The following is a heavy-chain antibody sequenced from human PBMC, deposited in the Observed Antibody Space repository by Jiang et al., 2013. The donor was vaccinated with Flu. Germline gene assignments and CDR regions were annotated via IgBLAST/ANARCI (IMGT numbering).Heavy chain of an antibody. CDR1: GFTFSSYA. Sequence: VQLVESGGGLVQPGGSLRLSCAASGFTFSSYAMSWVRQAPGKGLEWVSGISSSGGSTFYADSVKGRFTISRDNSKSTLFLQMNSLRAEDTAAYYCAKDLNGDGEPVTSYYFDYWGQGTLVTVSS. D-gene: IGHD7-27*01. J-gene: IGHJ4*02. CDR2: ISSSGGST. V-gene: IGHV3-23*04. CDR3: AKDLNGDGEPVTSYYFDY.